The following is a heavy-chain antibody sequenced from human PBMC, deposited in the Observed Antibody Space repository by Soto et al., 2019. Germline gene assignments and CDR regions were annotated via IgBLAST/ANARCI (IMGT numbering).Heavy chain of an antibody. CDR2: ISADNGNT. J-gene: IGHJ6*02. Sequence: QAQLVQSGAEVKKPGASVKVSCKASGYTFYSHSISWVRQAPGQGLEWMGRISADNGNTKYAQKFRGRVTMTTDTSTSTVYMELRDLISDDTAVYYCARCIQQDYYYGMDVWGQGTTVTVSS. V-gene: IGHV1-18*01. D-gene: IGHD5-18*01. CDR3: ARCIQQDYYYGMDV. CDR1: GYTFYSHS.